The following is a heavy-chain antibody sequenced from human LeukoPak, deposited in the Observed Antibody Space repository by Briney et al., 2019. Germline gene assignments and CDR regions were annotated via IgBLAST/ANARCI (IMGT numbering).Heavy chain of an antibody. CDR3: AKGTGLIVATGAGFDP. D-gene: IGHD5-12*01. CDR2: ISGSGSST. Sequence: GGSLRLSCAASGFTFSSYAMTWVRQAPGKGLEWVSVISGSGSSTYYADSVKGRFTISRDNSKNTLYLQMNSLRAEDTAVYYCAKGTGLIVATGAGFDPRGQGTLVTVSS. V-gene: IGHV3-23*01. CDR1: GFTFSSYA. J-gene: IGHJ5*02.